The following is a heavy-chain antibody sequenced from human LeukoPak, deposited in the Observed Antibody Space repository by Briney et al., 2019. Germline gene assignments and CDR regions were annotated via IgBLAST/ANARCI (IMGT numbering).Heavy chain of an antibody. Sequence: PGGSLRLFCSASGFNFNNYAMIWLRLPPGEGLEGLGTIASGGDNTYYTDAVRGLFIISRDNSKNTVNLEMNSLRVEDTAVYYCARDHWVTTIGDDFDLWGQGTMVAVSS. CDR1: GFNFNNYA. D-gene: IGHD2-21*02. CDR3: ARDHWVTTIGDDFDL. J-gene: IGHJ3*01. V-gene: IGHV3-23*01. CDR2: IASGGDNT.